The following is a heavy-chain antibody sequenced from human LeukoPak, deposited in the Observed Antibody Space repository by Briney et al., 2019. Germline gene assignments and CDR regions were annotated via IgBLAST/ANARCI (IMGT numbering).Heavy chain of an antibody. J-gene: IGHJ4*02. Sequence: GGSLRLSCAASGFTFSTYWMHWVRQAPGKGLVWVSRINSDGSTTNYADSVKGRFSISRDNAKNTLYLQMNSLRAEDTAVYYCATSTYGSGGSCYSRTFQYWGQGTLVTVSS. D-gene: IGHD2-15*01. CDR2: INSDGSTT. CDR3: ATSTYGSGGSCYSRTFQY. CDR1: GFTFSTYW. V-gene: IGHV3-74*01.